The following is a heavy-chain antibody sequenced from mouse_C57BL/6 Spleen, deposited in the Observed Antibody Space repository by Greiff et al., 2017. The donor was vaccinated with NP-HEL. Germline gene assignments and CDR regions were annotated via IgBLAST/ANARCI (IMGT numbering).Heavy chain of an antibody. Sequence: VQLQESGAELVKPGASVKISCKASGYAFSSYWMNWVKQRPGKGLEWIGQIYPGDGDTNYNGKFKGKATLTADKSSSTAYMQLSSLTSEDSAIYFCARSGDQAWFAYWGQGTLVTVSA. D-gene: IGHD2-13*01. V-gene: IGHV1-80*01. CDR1: GYAFSSYW. J-gene: IGHJ3*01. CDR3: ARSGDQAWFAY. CDR2: IYPGDGDT.